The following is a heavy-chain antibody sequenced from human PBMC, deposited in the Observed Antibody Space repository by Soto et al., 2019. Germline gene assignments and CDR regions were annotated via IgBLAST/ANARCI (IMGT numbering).Heavy chain of an antibody. Sequence: SETLSLTCTVSGGSISDNDYYWNWIRQPPGKGLEWIGTISHTGAAYYDPSLESRVVISVGTSENQFSLNLSSVTAADTAVYYCASLSYPATGSTAYGDLAFDLCGLGTIVT. V-gene: IGHV4-39*01. CDR2: ISHTGAA. CDR1: GGSISDNDYY. CDR3: ASLSYPATGSTAYGDLAFDL. J-gene: IGHJ3*01. D-gene: IGHD2-15*01.